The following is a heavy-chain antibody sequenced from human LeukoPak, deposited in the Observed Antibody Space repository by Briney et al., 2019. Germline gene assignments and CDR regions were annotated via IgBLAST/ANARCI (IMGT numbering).Heavy chain of an antibody. D-gene: IGHD4/OR15-4a*01. CDR3: AKDRRGLWDISYGMDV. CDR2: ISYDGSYK. V-gene: IGHV3-30*04. Sequence: PGGSLRLSCVASGFNFSPYAVHWVRQAPGKGLDWVAVISYDGSYKYYADSVKGRFTISRDNSKNTVYLQMNNLRVEDTALYYCAKDRRGLWDISYGMDVWGQGTTVTVSS. CDR1: GFNFSPYA. J-gene: IGHJ6*02.